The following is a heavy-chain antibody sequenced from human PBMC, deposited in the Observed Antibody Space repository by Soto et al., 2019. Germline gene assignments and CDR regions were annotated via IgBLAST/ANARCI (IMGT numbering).Heavy chain of an antibody. V-gene: IGHV6-1*01. CDR2: TYYRSKWYN. CDR1: GDSVSSNSAA. Sequence: SQTLSLTCAISGDSVSSNSAAWNWIRQSPSRGLEWLGRTYYRSKWYNDYAVSVKSRITINPDTSKNQFSLQLNSVTPEDTAVYYCARGYAYSFRTYYYYYRMDVWGQGTTVTVSS. D-gene: IGHD5-18*01. J-gene: IGHJ6*02. CDR3: ARGYAYSFRTYYYYYRMDV.